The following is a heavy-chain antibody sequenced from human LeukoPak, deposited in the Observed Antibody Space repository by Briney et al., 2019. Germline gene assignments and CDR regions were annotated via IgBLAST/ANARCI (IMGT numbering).Heavy chain of an antibody. D-gene: IGHD1-26*01. CDR2: IYTSGST. Sequence: SQTLSLTCTVSGGSISSGSYYWRWLRQPAGKGMEWIGRIYTSGSTNYNPSLKSRFTISVDTSKNQFSLKLSSVTAADTAVYYCARDRVGYWYFDLWGRGTLVTVSS. CDR1: GGSISSGSYY. J-gene: IGHJ2*01. V-gene: IGHV4-61*02. CDR3: ARDRVGYWYFDL.